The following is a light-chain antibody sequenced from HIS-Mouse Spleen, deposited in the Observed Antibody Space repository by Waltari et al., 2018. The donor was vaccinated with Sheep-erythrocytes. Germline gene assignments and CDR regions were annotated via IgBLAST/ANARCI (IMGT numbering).Light chain of an antibody. J-gene: IGLJ3*02. CDR2: DKK. Sequence: QSVLTQPPSVSAAPGQKVTISCSGSSSNLGNNYVSWYQQLPGTAPKLLIYDKKKRPSGVPDRLSGSKSGTSATLGITGLQTGDEADYYCGTWDSSLSAGVFGGGTKLTVL. V-gene: IGLV1-51*01. CDR3: GTWDSSLSAGV. CDR1: SSNLGNNY.